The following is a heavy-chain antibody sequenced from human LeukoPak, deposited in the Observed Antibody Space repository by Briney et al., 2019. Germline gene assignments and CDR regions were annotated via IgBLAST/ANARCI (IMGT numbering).Heavy chain of an antibody. CDR3: ARDMSSSSFDYYYYMDV. CDR2: INLSGGST. V-gene: IGHV1-46*01. CDR1: GYTFTSYY. D-gene: IGHD6-6*01. J-gene: IGHJ6*03. Sequence: GASVKVSCKASGYTFTSYYMHWVRQAPGQGLEWMGIINLSGGSTSYAQKFQGRVTMTRDTSTSTVYMELSSLRSEDTAVYYCARDMSSSSFDYYYYMDVWGKGTTVTVSS.